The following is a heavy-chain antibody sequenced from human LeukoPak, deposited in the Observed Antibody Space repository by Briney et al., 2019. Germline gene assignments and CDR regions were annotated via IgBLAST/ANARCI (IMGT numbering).Heavy chain of an antibody. D-gene: IGHD6-6*01. J-gene: IGHJ4*02. CDR3: ASSLDPRSSSSVYPTTTIDY. V-gene: IGHV3-21*01. Sequence: GGSLRLSCAASGFTFSSDSMNWVRQAPGKGLEWGSSISSSSSYIYYADSVKGRFTISRDNAKNSLYLQMNSLRAEDTAVYYCASSLDPRSSSSVYPTTTIDYWGQGTLVTVSS. CDR2: ISSSSSYI. CDR1: GFTFSSDS.